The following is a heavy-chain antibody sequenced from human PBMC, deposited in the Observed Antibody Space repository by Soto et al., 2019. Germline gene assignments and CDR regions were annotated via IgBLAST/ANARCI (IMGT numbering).Heavy chain of an antibody. V-gene: IGHV4-34*01. Sequence: PSETLSLTCAVYGGSFSGYYWSWIRQPPGKGLEWIGEINHSGSTNYNPSLKSRVTISVDTSKNQFSLKLSSVTAADTAVYYCARGLGNKDYGDYLHYYYYMDVWGKGTTVTVSS. J-gene: IGHJ6*03. CDR3: ARGLGNKDYGDYLHYYYYMDV. CDR1: GGSFSGYY. D-gene: IGHD4-17*01. CDR2: INHSGST.